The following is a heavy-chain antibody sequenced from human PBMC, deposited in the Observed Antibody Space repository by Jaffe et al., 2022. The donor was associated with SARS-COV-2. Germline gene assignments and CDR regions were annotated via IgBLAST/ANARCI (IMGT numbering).Heavy chain of an antibody. Sequence: QVQLQQWGAGLLKPSETLSLTCAVYGGSFSGYYWSWIRQPPGKGLEWIGEINHSGSTNYNPSLKSRVTISVDTSKNQFSLKLSSVTAADTAVYYCARDEEMDRDDYTFNWFDPWGQGTLVTVSS. CDR3: ARDEEMDRDDYTFNWFDP. D-gene: IGHD4-4*01. CDR1: GGSFSGYY. J-gene: IGHJ5*02. V-gene: IGHV4-34*01. CDR2: INHSGST.